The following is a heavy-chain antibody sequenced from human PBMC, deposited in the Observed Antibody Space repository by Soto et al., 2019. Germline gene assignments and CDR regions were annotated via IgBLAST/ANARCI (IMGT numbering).Heavy chain of an antibody. D-gene: IGHD6-19*01. CDR2: IIPILGIA. V-gene: IGHV1-69*02. CDR1: GGTFSSYT. J-gene: IGHJ4*02. CDR3: ASGGTRSGWYLPMFDY. Sequence: QVQLVQSGAEVKKPGSSVKVSCKASGGTFSSYTISWVRQAPGQGLEWMGRIIPILGIANYAQKFQGRVTITADKSTSTAYMELSSLRSEDTAVYYCASGGTRSGWYLPMFDYWGQGTLVTVSS.